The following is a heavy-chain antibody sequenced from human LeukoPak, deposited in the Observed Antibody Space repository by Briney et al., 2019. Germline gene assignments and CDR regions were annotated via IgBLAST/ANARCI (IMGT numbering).Heavy chain of an antibody. Sequence: SETLSLTCTVSGGSISSGDYYWSWIRQPPGKGLEWIGYIYYSGSTYYNPSRKSRVTISVDTSKNQFSLKLSSVTAADTAVYYCARDVSSGSRVYWFDPWSQGTLVTVSS. CDR2: IYYSGST. J-gene: IGHJ5*02. CDR1: GGSISSGDYY. D-gene: IGHD1-26*01. V-gene: IGHV4-30-4*08. CDR3: ARDVSSGSRVYWFDP.